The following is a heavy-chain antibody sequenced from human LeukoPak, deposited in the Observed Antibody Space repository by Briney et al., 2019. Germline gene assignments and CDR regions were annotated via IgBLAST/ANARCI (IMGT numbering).Heavy chain of an antibody. CDR1: GGSISSSDYY. V-gene: IGHV4-30-4*01. D-gene: IGHD4-17*01. CDR3: ARGLYGDYVGYYFDY. J-gene: IGHJ4*02. Sequence: SETLSLTCTVSGGSISSSDYYWSWIRQPPGKGLEWIGYIYYSGSTYYNPSLKSRVTISVDTSKNQFSLKLSSVTAADTAVYYCARGLYGDYVGYYFDYWGQGTLVTVSS. CDR2: IYYSGST.